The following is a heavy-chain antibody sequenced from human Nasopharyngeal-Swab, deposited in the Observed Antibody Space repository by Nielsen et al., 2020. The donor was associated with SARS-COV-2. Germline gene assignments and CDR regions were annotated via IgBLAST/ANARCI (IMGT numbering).Heavy chain of an antibody. D-gene: IGHD1-26*01. J-gene: IGHJ4*02. Sequence: GGSLRLSCTASGFTFGDYAMSWFRQAPGKGLEWVGFIRSKAYGGTTEYAASVKGRFTISRDDSKNTLYLQMNSLKTEDTAVYYCTTDPWELLAPFDYWGQGTLVTVSS. CDR2: IRSKAYGGTT. V-gene: IGHV3-49*03. CDR1: GFTFGDYA. CDR3: TTDPWELLAPFDY.